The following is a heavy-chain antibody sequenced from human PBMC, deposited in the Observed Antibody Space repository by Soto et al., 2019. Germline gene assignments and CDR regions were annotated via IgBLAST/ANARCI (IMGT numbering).Heavy chain of an antibody. CDR3: ARDGLAPGVTPVHSSLMDV. D-gene: IGHD1-1*01. Sequence: QVQLVQSGAEVKKPGSSVKVSCKASGDTFSSYAISWVRQAPGQGLEWMGGIIPIFGTANYAQKFQGRVTIIADESTSTAYMELSSLRSEDTAVYYCARDGLAPGVTPVHSSLMDVWGQGTTVTVSS. CDR1: GDTFSSYA. J-gene: IGHJ6*02. CDR2: IIPIFGTA. V-gene: IGHV1-69*01.